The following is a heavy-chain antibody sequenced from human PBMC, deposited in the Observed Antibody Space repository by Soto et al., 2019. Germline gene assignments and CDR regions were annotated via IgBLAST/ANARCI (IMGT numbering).Heavy chain of an antibody. CDR3: ARAAVTHERYHYGMDV. CDR1: GGSISSYY. V-gene: IGHV4-59*01. J-gene: IGHJ6*02. D-gene: IGHD4-17*01. Sequence: SETLSLTCTLSGGSISSYYWSWIRQSPGKGLEWIGCIYYSGNTNYNPSLKSRVTISVNTSKNQFSLRLTSVTAADTAVYYCARAAVTHERYHYGMDVWGQGTTVTVSS. CDR2: IYYSGNT.